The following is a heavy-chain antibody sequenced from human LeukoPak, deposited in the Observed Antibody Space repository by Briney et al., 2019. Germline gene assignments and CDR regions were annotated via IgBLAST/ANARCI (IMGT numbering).Heavy chain of an antibody. J-gene: IGHJ6*02. V-gene: IGHV3-30*18. Sequence: GRSLRLSCAASGFTFSSYGMHWVRQAPGKGLEWVAVISHDGSNKYYADSVKGRFTISRDNSKNTLYLQMNSLRAEDTAVYYCAKDVAARHDYYYGMDVWGQGTTVTVSS. CDR2: ISHDGSNK. CDR1: GFTFSSYG. D-gene: IGHD6-6*01. CDR3: AKDVAARHDYYYGMDV.